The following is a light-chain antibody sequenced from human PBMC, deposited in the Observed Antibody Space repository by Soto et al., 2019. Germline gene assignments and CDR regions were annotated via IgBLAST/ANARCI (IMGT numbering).Light chain of an antibody. CDR1: QSLLHITGETF. J-gene: IGKJ5*01. CDR2: EVS. CDR3: MQSTQLPPT. V-gene: IGKV2D-29*02. Sequence: VMPQTPLSLSVAPGQPASISCKSSQSLLHITGETFLFWYLQKPGQSPQLLIYEVSTRVSGVPDRFSGSGSGTDFTLEISRVETDDVGIYYCMQSTQLPPTFGQRTRLEI.